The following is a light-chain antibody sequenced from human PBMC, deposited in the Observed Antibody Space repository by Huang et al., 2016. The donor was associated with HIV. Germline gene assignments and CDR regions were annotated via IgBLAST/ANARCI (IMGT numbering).Light chain of an antibody. CDR1: QSVNNN. CDR3: QQYDVWPFT. V-gene: IGKV3-15*01. CDR2: AAS. J-gene: IGKJ2*01. Sequence: EIVMTQSPATLSVSPGERATLSCRASQSVNNNLAWYQQKPGQAPGLLIYAASTRATGISARFSGSGSGTEFTLTISSLQSEDFAVYYCQQYDVWPFTFGQGTKLEI.